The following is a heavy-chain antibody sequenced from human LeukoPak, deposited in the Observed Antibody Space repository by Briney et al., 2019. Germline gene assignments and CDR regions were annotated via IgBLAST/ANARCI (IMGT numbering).Heavy chain of an antibody. D-gene: IGHD2-15*01. CDR2: VWADGSKE. Sequence: PGGSLRLSGETSGFLFTMYGMHWVRQAPGKGLEWVAIVWADGSKEDYADSVKGRFTISRDRFTSTLYLQMDNLSAEDTAIYYCVRDRGGNAPHDYWGQGTLVIVSS. V-gene: IGHV3-33*01. J-gene: IGHJ4*02. CDR1: GFLFTMYG. CDR3: VRDRGGNAPHDY.